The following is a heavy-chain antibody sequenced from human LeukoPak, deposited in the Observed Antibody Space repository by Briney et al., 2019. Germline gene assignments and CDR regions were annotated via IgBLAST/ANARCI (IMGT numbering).Heavy chain of an antibody. Sequence: GGSLRLSCEGSGFSLSSYWMTWVRQLPGKGPEWVANIRQDESERYLEDSGKGRFSISRDNAKKSVYLHMSSLRAEDTALYYCARLSAYYYGSYFYYYMDVWGKGTTVTVSS. V-gene: IGHV3-7*01. J-gene: IGHJ6*03. CDR2: IRQDESER. CDR1: GFSLSSYW. D-gene: IGHD3-10*01. CDR3: ARLSAYYYGSYFYYYMDV.